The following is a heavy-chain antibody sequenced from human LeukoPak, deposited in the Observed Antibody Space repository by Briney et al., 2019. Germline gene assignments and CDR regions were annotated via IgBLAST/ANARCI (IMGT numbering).Heavy chain of an antibody. D-gene: IGHD3-22*01. CDR1: GFTFSSYA. J-gene: IGHJ4*02. Sequence: GGSLRLSCAASGFTFSSYAMSWVRRAPGKGLEWVSGISGSCDNTYYADSVKGRFTISRDNSKNTLYVQVNSLGTEDTAAYYCAKGSYYDSSGSFYFDYWGQGTLVTVSS. CDR2: ISGSCDNT. CDR3: AKGSYYDSSGSFYFDY. V-gene: IGHV3-23*01.